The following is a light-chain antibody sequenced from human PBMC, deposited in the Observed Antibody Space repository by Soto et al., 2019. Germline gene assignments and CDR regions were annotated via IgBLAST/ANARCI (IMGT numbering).Light chain of an antibody. V-gene: IGKV1-39*01. Sequence: EIQMTQSPSSLSASVGDRVTITCRASQSIANFLNWYQQKQGKAHKXVIYGTSTLQSGVPSRFSGSGSGTDLTITISRLQREDFETYYCQQSYSSLWTFGQGTKVDIK. CDR2: GTS. J-gene: IGKJ1*01. CDR1: QSIANF. CDR3: QQSYSSLWT.